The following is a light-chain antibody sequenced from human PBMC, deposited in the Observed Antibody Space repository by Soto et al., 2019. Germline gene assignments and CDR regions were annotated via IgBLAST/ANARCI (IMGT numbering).Light chain of an antibody. J-gene: IGKJ1*01. CDR1: QTISSW. CDR2: KAS. V-gene: IGKV1-5*03. CDR3: QHYNSYSEA. Sequence: DIQMTQSPSTLSGSVGDRVTITCRASQTISSWLAWYQQKPGKAPKLLIYKASTLKSGVPSRFSSSGSGTEFTLPIRTLQPDDFAPYYCQHYNSYSEAFGPGTKVDIK.